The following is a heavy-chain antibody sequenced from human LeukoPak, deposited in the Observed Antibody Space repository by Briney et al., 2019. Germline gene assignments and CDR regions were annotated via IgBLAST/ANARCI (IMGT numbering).Heavy chain of an antibody. Sequence: ASVKVSCKASGYTFTSYGISWVRQAPGQGLEWMGWISAYNGNTNYAQKLQGRVTMTTDTSTSTAYMEPRSLRSDDTAVYYCARVSRGSYRYYFDYWGQGTLVTVSS. CDR2: ISAYNGNT. V-gene: IGHV1-18*01. J-gene: IGHJ4*02. CDR1: GYTFTSYG. D-gene: IGHD1-26*01. CDR3: ARVSRGSYRYYFDY.